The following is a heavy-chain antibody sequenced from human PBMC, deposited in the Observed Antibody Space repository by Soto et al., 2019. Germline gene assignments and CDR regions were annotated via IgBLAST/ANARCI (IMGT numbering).Heavy chain of an antibody. CDR1: GFTFSSYA. D-gene: IGHD6-19*01. CDR2: ISYDGSNK. Sequence: QVQLVESGGGVVKPGRSLRLSCAASGFTFSSYAMHWVRQAPGKGLEWVAVISYDGSNKYYADSVKGRFTISRDNSKNTLYRQMNSLRAEDTAVYYCARDPYISGPFFDYWGQGTLVTVAS. CDR3: ARDPYISGPFFDY. J-gene: IGHJ4*02. V-gene: IGHV3-30-3*01.